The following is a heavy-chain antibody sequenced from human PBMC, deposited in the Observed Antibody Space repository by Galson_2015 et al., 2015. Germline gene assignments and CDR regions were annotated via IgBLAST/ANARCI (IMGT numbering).Heavy chain of an antibody. CDR3: ARNYYDSSGYDLWLNAFDI. CDR1: GYTFTSYA. V-gene: IGHV7-4-1*02. J-gene: IGHJ3*02. Sequence: SVKVSCKASGYTFTSYAMNWVRQAPGQGLEWMGCINTNTGNTTYAQAFTGRFVFSLDTSVSTAYLQISSLKAEDTAVYYCARNYYDSSGYDLWLNAFDIWGQGTMVTVSS. D-gene: IGHD3-22*01. CDR2: INTNTGNT.